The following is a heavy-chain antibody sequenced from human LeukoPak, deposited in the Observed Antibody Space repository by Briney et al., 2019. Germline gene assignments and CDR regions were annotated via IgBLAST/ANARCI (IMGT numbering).Heavy chain of an antibody. CDR2: IYPSGGST. V-gene: IGHV1-46*01. J-gene: IGHJ4*02. CDR1: GYTFTSYY. Sequence: ASVKLSCKASGYTFTSYYMHWVRQAPGQGREWVGLIYPSGGSTSYAQKLQGRVTMTRDTSKSTVYMELSSLRSEDTAVYYCARPPTEQTMYYFDYWGQGTLVTVSS. CDR3: ARPPTEQTMYYFDY. D-gene: IGHD1/OR15-1a*01.